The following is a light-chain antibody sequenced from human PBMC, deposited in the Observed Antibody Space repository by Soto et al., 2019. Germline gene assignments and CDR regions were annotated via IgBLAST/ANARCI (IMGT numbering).Light chain of an antibody. CDR2: EVS. V-gene: IGLV2-14*01. Sequence: QSALTQPASVSGSPGQSITISCTVTTADVGAYNYVPWYQHHPGKAPRVMIYEVSYRPSGVSNRFSGSRSGNTASLTISGLQAEDEADYYCSSFTTSTTLVFGTGTKVTVL. J-gene: IGLJ1*01. CDR1: TADVGAYNY. CDR3: SSFTTSTTLV.